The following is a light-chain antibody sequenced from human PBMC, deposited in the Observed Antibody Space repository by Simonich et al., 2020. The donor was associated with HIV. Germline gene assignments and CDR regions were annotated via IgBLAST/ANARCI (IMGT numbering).Light chain of an antibody. V-gene: IGKV3-20*01. CDR1: QSVSSSY. J-gene: IGKJ2*01. CDR2: GAS. Sequence: EIVLTQSPGTLSLSPGERATLPCRASQSVSSSYLSWYQQKSGKAPRLLIYGASNRATGLPDRFSGSGSGTDFTLTISRLEPEDFAVYYCQQYGSSPPYTFGQGTKLEIK. CDR3: QQYGSSPPYT.